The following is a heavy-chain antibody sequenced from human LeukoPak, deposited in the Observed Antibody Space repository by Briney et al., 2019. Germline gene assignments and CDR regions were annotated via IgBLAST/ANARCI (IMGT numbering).Heavy chain of an antibody. J-gene: IGHJ4*02. CDR3: ARDLRGGHFDY. CDR1: GFTFSDYW. V-gene: IGHV3-7*01. CDR2: IKEDGSEK. Sequence: PGGSLRLSCAVSGFTFSDYWMSWVRQAPGKGLEWVANIKEDGSEKEYYDSVKGRFTISRDNAQNSVYLQMSSLRAEDTAVYYCARDLRGGHFDYWGQGTLVTVSS. D-gene: IGHD2-15*01.